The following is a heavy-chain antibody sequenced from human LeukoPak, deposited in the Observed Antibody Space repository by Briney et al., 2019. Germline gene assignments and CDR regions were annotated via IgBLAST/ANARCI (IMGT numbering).Heavy chain of an antibody. CDR3: AKEVGDSSGFDY. D-gene: IGHD3-22*01. J-gene: IGHJ4*02. V-gene: IGHV3-33*06. CDR1: GFTFSSYG. Sequence: PGRSLRLSCAASGFTFSSYGMHWVRQAPGKGLEWVAVIWYDGSNKYHADSVKGRFTISRDNSKNTLYLQMNSLRAEDTAVYYCAKEVGDSSGFDYWGQGTLVTASS. CDR2: IWYDGSNK.